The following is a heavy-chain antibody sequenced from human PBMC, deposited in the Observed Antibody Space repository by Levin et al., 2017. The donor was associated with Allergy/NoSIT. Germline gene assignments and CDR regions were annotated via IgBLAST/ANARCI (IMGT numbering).Heavy chain of an antibody. J-gene: IGHJ4*02. D-gene: IGHD5-24*01. Sequence: SVKVSCKASGGTFNSYPISWVRQAPGQGLEWMGGIIPMFRTADYAQKFQGRVTITADKSTRTAYMELSSLRYEDTAVYYCARHPGRDGYKNWGQGTLVTVSS. CDR2: IIPMFRTA. CDR3: ARHPGRDGYKN. V-gene: IGHV1-69*06. CDR1: GGTFNSYP.